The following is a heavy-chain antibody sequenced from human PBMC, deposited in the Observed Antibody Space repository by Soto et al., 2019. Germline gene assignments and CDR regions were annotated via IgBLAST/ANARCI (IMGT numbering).Heavy chain of an antibody. Sequence: SETLSLTCAVYGGSFSGYYWSWIRQPPGKGLEWIGEINHSGSTNYNPSLKSRVTISVDTSKNQFSLKLSSVTAADTAVYYCARTTRIAAAGTGVGYYFDYWGQGTLVTVSS. V-gene: IGHV4-34*01. CDR2: INHSGST. CDR3: ARTTRIAAAGTGVGYYFDY. CDR1: GGSFSGYY. J-gene: IGHJ4*02. D-gene: IGHD6-13*01.